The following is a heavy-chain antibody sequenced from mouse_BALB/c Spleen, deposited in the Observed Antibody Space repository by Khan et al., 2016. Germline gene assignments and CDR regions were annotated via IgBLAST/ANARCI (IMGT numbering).Heavy chain of an antibody. Sequence: QIQLVQSGPELKKPGETVKISCKASGYNFKNYGMNWVKQAPGKGLKWMGWIKTYTGESTYADDFKGRFAFSLEASASTAYLQINNLKNEDMATYFCAGRMLLDLYYAMDYWGQGTSVTVSS. CDR3: AGRMLLDLYYAMDY. CDR2: IKTYTGES. CDR1: GYNFKNYG. V-gene: IGHV9-1*02. D-gene: IGHD1-1*01. J-gene: IGHJ4*01.